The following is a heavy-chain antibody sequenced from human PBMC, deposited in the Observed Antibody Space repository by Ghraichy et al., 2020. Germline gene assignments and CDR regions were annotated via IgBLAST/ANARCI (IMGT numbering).Heavy chain of an antibody. D-gene: IGHD2-2*02. J-gene: IGHJ6*02. Sequence: GGSLRLSCAASGFTFSDYYMSWIRQAPGKGLEWVSYISSSGSTIYYADSVKGRFTISRDNAKNSLYLQMNSLRAEDTAVYYCARDGYCSSTSCYTPSYYYYGMDVWGQGTTVTVSS. CDR2: ISSSGSTI. V-gene: IGHV3-11*01. CDR1: GFTFSDYY. CDR3: ARDGYCSSTSCYTPSYYYYGMDV.